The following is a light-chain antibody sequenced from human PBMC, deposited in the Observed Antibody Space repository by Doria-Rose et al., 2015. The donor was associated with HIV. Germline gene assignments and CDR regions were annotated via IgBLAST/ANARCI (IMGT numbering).Light chain of an antibody. CDR2: DAS. J-gene: IGKJ5*01. Sequence: TQSPGTLSLSPGGRATVSCRASQRVKSSYLAWYQQKPGQAPRLLIYDASTRATGIPDRFSGSGSGTDFTLTISRLEPEDVAVYYCQQYGTSRGTFGQGTRLEIK. CDR3: QQYGTSRGT. CDR1: QRVKSSY. V-gene: IGKV3-20*01.